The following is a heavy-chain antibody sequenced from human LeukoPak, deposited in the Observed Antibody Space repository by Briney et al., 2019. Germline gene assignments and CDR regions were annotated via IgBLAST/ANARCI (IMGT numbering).Heavy chain of an antibody. J-gene: IGHJ3*02. V-gene: IGHV1-2*04. Sequence: RASVKVSCKASGYTFTGYYIHWVRQAPGQGLEWMGWINPNSGDTDYALKFQGWVTMARDTSISTAYMELSRLKSDDTAVYYCARHGSSWYSRVAFDIWGQGTMVTVSS. CDR1: GYTFTGYY. CDR2: INPNSGDT. D-gene: IGHD6-13*01. CDR3: ARHGSSWYSRVAFDI.